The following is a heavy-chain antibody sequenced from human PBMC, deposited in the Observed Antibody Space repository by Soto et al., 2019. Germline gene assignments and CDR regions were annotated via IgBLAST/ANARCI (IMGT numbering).Heavy chain of an antibody. CDR3: ARCSGWYGQCYFDC. J-gene: IGHJ4*02. V-gene: IGHV3-53*02. CDR1: GVIVSSSY. Sequence: DVQLVETGGGLIQPGGSLRLSCAASGVIVSSSYMRWVRQAPGKGLEWVSVSYSDGRTYYADSVKGRFTISSDNSKNTLYLQLNSLGAEDTAVYYCARCSGWYGQCYFDCWGQGTLVTVSS. D-gene: IGHD6-13*01. CDR2: SYSDGRT.